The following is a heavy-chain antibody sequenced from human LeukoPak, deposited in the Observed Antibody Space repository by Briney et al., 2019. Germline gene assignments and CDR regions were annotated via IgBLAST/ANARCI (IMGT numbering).Heavy chain of an antibody. CDR2: IYYSGST. D-gene: IGHD4-17*01. Sequence: SETLSLTCTVSGGSISSSSYYWGWIRQPPGKGLEWIGSIYYSGSTYYNPSLKSRVTISVDTSKNQFSLKLSSVTAADTAVYYCARDRRPHYGWFDPWGQGTLVTVSS. CDR1: GGSISSSSYY. J-gene: IGHJ5*02. V-gene: IGHV4-39*07. CDR3: ARDRRPHYGWFDP.